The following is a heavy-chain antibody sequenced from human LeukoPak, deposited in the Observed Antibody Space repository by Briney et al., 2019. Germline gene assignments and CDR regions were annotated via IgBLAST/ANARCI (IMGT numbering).Heavy chain of an antibody. CDR2: MWHSGAT. CDR1: GYSISSGPY. D-gene: IGHD3-10*01. V-gene: IGHV4-38-2*02. CDR3: AREGLNMVRGIIPKEAWGWFDP. J-gene: IGHJ5*02. Sequence: NPSETLSLTCTVSGYSISSGPYWGCIRQSPGKGLEWLAGMWHSGATYFNPSLKMRVTISVDTSKNQFSLKLSYVTAADTAVYYCAREGLNMVRGIIPKEAWGWFDPWGQGTLVTVSS.